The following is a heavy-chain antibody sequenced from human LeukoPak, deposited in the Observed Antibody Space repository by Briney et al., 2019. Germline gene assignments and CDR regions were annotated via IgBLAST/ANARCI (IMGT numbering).Heavy chain of an antibody. CDR1: GVSISSHY. V-gene: IGHV4-59*11. CDR3: ARDMCLTSF. D-gene: IGHD3-16*01. Sequence: SETLSLTCTVSGVSISSHYWSWLRQPPGRGLEGFGYFYYSGSANYNPSLKSRVTMSVDTSKNQFSLKLSSVTAAATAVYYCARDMCLTSFWGQGTLVTVSS. CDR2: FYYSGSA. J-gene: IGHJ4*02.